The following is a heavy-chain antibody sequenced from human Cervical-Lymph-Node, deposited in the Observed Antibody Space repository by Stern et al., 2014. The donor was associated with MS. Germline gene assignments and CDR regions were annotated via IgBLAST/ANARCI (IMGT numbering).Heavy chain of an antibody. CDR1: GFTVGRNY. Sequence: EVQLVESGGGLVQPGGSRRLSCAASGFTVGRNYMSWVRQAPGKGLELVSLIYSSGTIKHADSVKGRFTISRDNSNNTLYLQMNSLRAEDTAVYYCARRPGGWGQGTLVTVSS. CDR3: ARRPGG. CDR2: IYSSGTI. D-gene: IGHD3-10*01. V-gene: IGHV3-66*01. J-gene: IGHJ4*02.